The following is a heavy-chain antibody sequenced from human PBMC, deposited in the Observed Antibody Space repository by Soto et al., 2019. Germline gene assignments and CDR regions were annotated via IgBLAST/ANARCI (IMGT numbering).Heavy chain of an antibody. Sequence: EVQLVESGGGLVQPGGSLRLSCAASGFTFSTYDMHWVRQVAGKGLEWVSAIGVAGDTYYPDSVKGRFTISRENAKNSLYLQMNILRVEVTAVYYCAGGGWGSSWDKGGSRIDYWGQGTLVTVSS. D-gene: IGHD3-16*01. J-gene: IGHJ4*02. CDR1: GFTFSTYD. CDR3: AGGGWGSSWDKGGSRIDY. V-gene: IGHV3-13*01. CDR2: IGVAGDT.